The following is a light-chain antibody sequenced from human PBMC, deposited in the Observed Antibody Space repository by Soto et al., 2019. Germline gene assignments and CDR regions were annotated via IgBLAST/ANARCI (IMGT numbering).Light chain of an antibody. CDR1: NIDVGGYNY. CDR2: DVA. J-gene: IGLJ1*01. V-gene: IGLV2-14*03. Sequence: QSVLTQPASVSGSPGQSIAISCTGANIDVGGYNYVSWYQQHPGKAPKLMIYDVASRPSGVSDRFSGSKSGNTASLTISGLQAEDEADYYCSSYTSSSTLYVFGTGTKVTVL. CDR3: SSYTSSSTLYV.